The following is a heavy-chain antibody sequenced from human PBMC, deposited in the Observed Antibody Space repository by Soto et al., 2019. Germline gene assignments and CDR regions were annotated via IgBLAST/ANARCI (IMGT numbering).Heavy chain of an antibody. V-gene: IGHV3-11*05. J-gene: IGHJ5*02. CDR2: ISSSSSYT. D-gene: IGHD2-15*01. Sequence: QVQLVESGGGLVKPGGSLRLSCAASEFTFSDYYMSWIRQAPGKGLEWVSYISSSSSYTNYADSVKGRFTISRDNAKNSLYLQMNSLRAEDTAVYYCARVGVVAATPHWFDPWGQGTLVTVSS. CDR1: EFTFSDYY. CDR3: ARVGVVAATPHWFDP.